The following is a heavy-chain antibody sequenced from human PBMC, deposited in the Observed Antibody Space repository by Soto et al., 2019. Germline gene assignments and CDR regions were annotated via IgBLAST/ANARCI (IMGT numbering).Heavy chain of an antibody. V-gene: IGHV3-53*01. J-gene: IGHJ4*02. CDR3: ARISGTGVVDF. Sequence: VPLVESGGGLIQAGGSRRLSCRGAGFSVSTNYMAWVRQVPGKGLGWASVIYSSGQTYYPDSVQGRFTISRDNSKNRVYLQMTSLRVEDTGVYSCARISGTGVVDFWGQGSLITVSS. D-gene: IGHD3-10*01. CDR2: IYSSGQT. CDR1: GFSVSTNY.